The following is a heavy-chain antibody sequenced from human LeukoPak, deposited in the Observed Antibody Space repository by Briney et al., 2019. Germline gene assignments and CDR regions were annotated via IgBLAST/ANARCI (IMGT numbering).Heavy chain of an antibody. J-gene: IGHJ4*02. V-gene: IGHV4-59*11. CDR2: IYYSGST. D-gene: IGHD3-22*01. CDR1: GVSISSHY. Sequence: KASETLSLTCTVSGVSISSHYWSWIRQPPGKGLEWIGHIYYSGSTNYNPSLKSRVTISVDTSKNQFSLKLSSVTAADTAVYYCARGLNYYDSCGPYLGGYFDYWGQGTLVTVSS. CDR3: ARGLNYYDSCGPYLGGYFDY.